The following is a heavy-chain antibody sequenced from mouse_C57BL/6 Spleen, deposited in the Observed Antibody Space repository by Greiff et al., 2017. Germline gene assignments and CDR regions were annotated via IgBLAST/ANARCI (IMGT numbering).Heavy chain of an antibody. J-gene: IGHJ4*01. CDR3: ARDFPYYYAMDY. CDR2: INPNNGGT. CDR1: GYTFTDYN. Sequence: EVRLQQSGPELVKPGASVKIPCKASGYTFTDYNMDWVKQSHGKSLEWIGDINPNNGGTIYNQKFKGKATLTVDKSSSTAYMELRSLTSEDTAVYYCARDFPYYYAMDYWGQGTSVTVSS. V-gene: IGHV1-18*01.